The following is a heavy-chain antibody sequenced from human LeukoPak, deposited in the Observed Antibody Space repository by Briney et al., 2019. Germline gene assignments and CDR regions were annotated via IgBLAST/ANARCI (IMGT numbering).Heavy chain of an antibody. V-gene: IGHV3-30*03. D-gene: IGHD3-10*01. CDR2: ISYDGSNK. Sequence: GGSLRLSCAASGFTFSSYGMHWVRQAPGKGLEWVAVISYDGSNKYYADSVKGRFTISRDNSKNTLYLQMNSLRAEDTAVYYCASRFSGGGLDPWGQGTLVTVSS. J-gene: IGHJ5*02. CDR3: ASRFSGGGLDP. CDR1: GFTFSSYG.